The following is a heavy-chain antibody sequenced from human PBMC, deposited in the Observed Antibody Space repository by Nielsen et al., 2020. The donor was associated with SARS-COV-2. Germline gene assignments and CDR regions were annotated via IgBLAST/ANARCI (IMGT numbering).Heavy chain of an antibody. CDR1: GFSLTTRGMC. CDR3: ARMEKFDSCCYFLIKFGP. Sequence: SGPTLVKPTQTLTLTCTFSGFSLTTRGMCVSWLRQPPGKALEWLARIDWDDDTYYSQSLGTRLAISKDTSKNQVVLTMRNMDPLDTATYYCARMEKFDSCCYFLIKFGPWGQGMLVTVPS. D-gene: IGHD3-22*01. V-gene: IGHV2-70*11. J-gene: IGHJ5*02. CDR2: IDWDDDT.